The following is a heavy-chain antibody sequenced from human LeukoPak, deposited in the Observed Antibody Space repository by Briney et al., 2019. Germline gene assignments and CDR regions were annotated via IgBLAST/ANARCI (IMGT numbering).Heavy chain of an antibody. CDR3: ARLDSGYYYFHQ. CDR1: GFTVRSNY. Sequence: GGSLRLSCAVFGFTVRSNYMGWVRQAPGKGLERVSDIYSGDSTDYADSVKGRFIISRDKSKDTLYLQMNSLRAEDTAVYYCARLDSGYYYFHQWGQGALVTVSS. CDR2: IYSGDST. J-gene: IGHJ4*02. D-gene: IGHD5-12*01. V-gene: IGHV3-66*04.